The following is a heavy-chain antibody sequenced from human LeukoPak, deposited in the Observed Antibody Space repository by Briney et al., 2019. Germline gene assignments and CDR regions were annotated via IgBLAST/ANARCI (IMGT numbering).Heavy chain of an antibody. CDR2: IYHTGTT. D-gene: IGHD1-1*01. J-gene: IGHJ5*02. CDR1: DYSITSGYY. V-gene: IGHV4-38-2*02. CDR3: ARATHPYNTAFDP. Sequence: SETLSITCTVSDYSITSGYYWAWIRQPPGKGLEWIGSIYHTGTTYYHPSLKSRVTISVDTSKNQFSLILSSVTAADTAVYFCARATHPYNTAFDPWGQGTLVTVSS.